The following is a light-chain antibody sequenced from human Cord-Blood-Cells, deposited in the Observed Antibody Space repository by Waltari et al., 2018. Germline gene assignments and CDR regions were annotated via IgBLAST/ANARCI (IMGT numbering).Light chain of an antibody. Sequence: QSALTQPASVSASPGQPITLSCTGTSRHVRGHNYVSRYQQHPGKAPKLMIYDVSNRPSGVSNRFSGSKSGNTASLTISGVQAEDEADYYCSSYTSSSTYVFGTGTKVTVL. J-gene: IGLJ1*01. V-gene: IGLV2-14*03. CDR1: SRHVRGHNY. CDR3: SSYTSSSTYV. CDR2: DVS.